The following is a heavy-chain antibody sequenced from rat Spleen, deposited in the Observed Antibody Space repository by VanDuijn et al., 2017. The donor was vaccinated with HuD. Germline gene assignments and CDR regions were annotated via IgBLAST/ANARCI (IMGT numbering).Heavy chain of an antibody. CDR1: GFIFSNFG. CDR2: ISPNGGST. J-gene: IGHJ2*01. CDR3: ATLTPLFAY. D-gene: IGHD3-1*01. Sequence: EVQLVESGGGLVQPGRSLKLSCAASGFIFSNFGMHWIRQAPTKGLEWVASISPNGGSTYYRDSVKGRFTISRDNAKSTLYLQMDSLRSEDTATCYCATLTPLFAYWGQGVMVTVSS. V-gene: IGHV5-19*01.